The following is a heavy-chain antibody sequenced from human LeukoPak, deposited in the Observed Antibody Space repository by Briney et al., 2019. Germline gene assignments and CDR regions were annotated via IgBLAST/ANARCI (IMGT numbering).Heavy chain of an antibody. CDR2: INPDSGGT. CDR1: GYTFTGHY. J-gene: IGHJ2*01. CDR3: AIHWGSGWYFDL. Sequence: ASVKVSCKASGYTFTGHYMHWVRQTPGQGLEWMGWINPDSGGTNYAQNFQGKVTMTRETSISTAYMELNRLTSDDTAVYYCAIHWGSGWYFDLWGRGTLVTVSS. V-gene: IGHV1-2*02. D-gene: IGHD7-27*01.